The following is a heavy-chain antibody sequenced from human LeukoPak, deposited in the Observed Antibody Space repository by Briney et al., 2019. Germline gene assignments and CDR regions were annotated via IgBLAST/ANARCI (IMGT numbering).Heavy chain of an antibody. J-gene: IGHJ4*02. D-gene: IGHD3-22*01. Sequence: GGSLRLSCAGSGFPFSSHGMNWVRQAPGKGLEWVSYISSSGSTIYYADSVKGRFTISRDNAKNSLYLQMNSLRAEDTAVYYCARDQYYDSSGYDYWGQGTLVTVSS. CDR2: ISSSGSTI. CDR3: ARDQYYDSSGYDY. CDR1: GFPFSSHG. V-gene: IGHV3-48*04.